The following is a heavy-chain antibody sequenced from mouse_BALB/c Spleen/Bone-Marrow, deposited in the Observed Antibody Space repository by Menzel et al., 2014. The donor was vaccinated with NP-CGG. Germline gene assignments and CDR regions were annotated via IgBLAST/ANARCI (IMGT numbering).Heavy chain of an antibody. Sequence: EVMLVESGGGLVQPGGSLRLSCATSGFTFTDYYMSWVRQPPGKALEWLGFIRNKANGYTTDYSASVKGRFTISRDNSQSILYLQMNTLRAEDSATYYCARDMCDGLRWYFDVGGAGTTVTVSS. CDR1: GFTFTDYY. V-gene: IGHV7-3*02. CDR2: IRNKANGYTT. J-gene: IGHJ1*01. D-gene: IGHD2-3*01. CDR3: ARDMCDGLRWYFDV.